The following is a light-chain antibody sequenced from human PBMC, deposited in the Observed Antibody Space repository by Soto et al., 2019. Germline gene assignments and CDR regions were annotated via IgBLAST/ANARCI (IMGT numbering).Light chain of an antibody. Sequence: EIVLTQSPATLSLSPGERATLSCRASQSVSSYLAWYQQKPGQAPRLLIYDASNRATGIPARFSGSGSGTDFTLTISILEPEYFAVYYCQQRSKWPFTFGHGTKVDIK. V-gene: IGKV3-11*01. CDR3: QQRSKWPFT. J-gene: IGKJ3*01. CDR1: QSVSSY. CDR2: DAS.